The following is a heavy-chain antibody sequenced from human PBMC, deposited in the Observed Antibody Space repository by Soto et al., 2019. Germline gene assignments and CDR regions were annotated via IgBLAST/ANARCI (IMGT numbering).Heavy chain of an antibody. CDR2: IIPIFGTA. CDR3: TGYCSSTSCYTSYYYGMDV. J-gene: IGHJ6*02. Sequence: QVQLVQSGAEVKKPGSSVKVSCKASGGTFSSYAISWVRQAPGQGLEWMGGIIPIFGTANYAQKFQGRDTITADKSTSTAYMELSSLRSEDTAVYYCTGYCSSTSCYTSYYYGMDVWGQGTTVTVSS. D-gene: IGHD2-2*02. CDR1: GGTFSSYA. V-gene: IGHV1-69*06.